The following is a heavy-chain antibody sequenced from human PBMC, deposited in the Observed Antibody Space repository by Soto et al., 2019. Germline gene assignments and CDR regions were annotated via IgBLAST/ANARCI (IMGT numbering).Heavy chain of an antibody. CDR2: FDPEDGET. CDR1: GYTLTELS. CDR3: ATERYDILTGYGAYYYYGMDV. V-gene: IGHV1-24*01. J-gene: IGHJ6*02. Sequence: QVQLVQSGAEVKKPGASVKVSCKVSGYTLTELSMHWVRQAPGKGLEWMGGFDPEDGETIYAQKFQGRVTMPEDTSTDTAYMELSSLRSEDTAVYYCATERYDILTGYGAYYYYGMDVWGQGTTVTVSS. D-gene: IGHD3-9*01.